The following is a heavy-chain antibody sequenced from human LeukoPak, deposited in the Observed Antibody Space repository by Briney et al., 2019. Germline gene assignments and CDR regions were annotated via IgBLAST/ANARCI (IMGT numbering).Heavy chain of an antibody. D-gene: IGHD4-23*01. V-gene: IGHV1-2*02. Sequence: ASVNVSCKASGYTFTGYYMHWVRQAPGQGLEWMGWINPNSGGTNYAQKFQGRVTMTRDTSISTAYMQLSRLRPDDTAVYYCARGMTTVVTPGVYWGQGTLVTVSS. J-gene: IGHJ4*02. CDR3: ARGMTTVVTPGVY. CDR2: INPNSGGT. CDR1: GYTFTGYY.